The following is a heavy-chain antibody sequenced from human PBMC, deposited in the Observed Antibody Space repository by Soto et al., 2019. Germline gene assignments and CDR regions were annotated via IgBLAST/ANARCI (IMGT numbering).Heavy chain of an antibody. CDR2: ISNSGST. Sequence: PSETLSLTCTVSGGSIGSYSWSWIRQPPGKRLDWIGSISNSGSTNYNPSLKSRVNKSVDTSKNQFSLKLTSVTAADTAVYYCARVPLLWGQGTLVTVSS. CDR1: GGSIGSYS. V-gene: IGHV4-59*12. CDR3: ARVPLL. J-gene: IGHJ4*02. D-gene: IGHD1-26*01.